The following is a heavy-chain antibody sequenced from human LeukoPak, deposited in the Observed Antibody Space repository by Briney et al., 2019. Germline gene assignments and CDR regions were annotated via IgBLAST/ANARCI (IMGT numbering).Heavy chain of an antibody. CDR1: GYTFTGYY. V-gene: IGHV1-2*02. D-gene: IGHD6-6*01. J-gene: IGHJ4*02. CDR2: INPNSGGT. Sequence: GASVKVSCKASGYTFTGYYMHWVRQAPGQGLEWMGWINPNSGGTNYAQKFQGRVTMTRDTSISTAYMELSRLRSDDTAVYYCARESIAARPPTDYWGQGTLVTVSS. CDR3: ARESIAARPPTDY.